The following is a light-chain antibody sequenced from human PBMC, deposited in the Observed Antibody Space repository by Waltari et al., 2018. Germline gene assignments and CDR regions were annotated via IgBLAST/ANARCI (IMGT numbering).Light chain of an antibody. Sequence: SALTQPRSVSGSPGQSVTISCPGTTSDVGGYNYVSWYQHHPGKAPKLMIFDVPQRPSGVPDRFSGSKSANTASLTISGLQAEDEADYYCCSFAGTYTWVFGGGTKVTVL. CDR1: TSDVGGYNY. CDR3: CSFAGTYTWV. V-gene: IGLV2-11*02. CDR2: DVP. J-gene: IGLJ3*02.